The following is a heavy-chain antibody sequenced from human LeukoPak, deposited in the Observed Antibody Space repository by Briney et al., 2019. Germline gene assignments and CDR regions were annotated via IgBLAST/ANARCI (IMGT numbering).Heavy chain of an antibody. J-gene: IGHJ4*02. CDR1: GGSISSYY. CDR2: FYYSGST. D-gene: IGHD6-13*01. V-gene: IGHV4-59*01. Sequence: KPSETLSLTCTVSGGSISSYYWSWIRQPPGKGLEWIGYFYYSGSTNYNPSLKSRVTISVDTSKNQFSLKLSSVTAADTAVYYCARVGIAAAGAPFDYWGQGTLVTVSS. CDR3: ARVGIAAAGAPFDY.